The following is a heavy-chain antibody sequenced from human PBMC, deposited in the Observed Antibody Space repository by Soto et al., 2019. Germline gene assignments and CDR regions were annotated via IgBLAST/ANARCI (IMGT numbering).Heavy chain of an antibody. CDR1: GGSISSGGYS. CDR3: ARGLISGSHYSGGWYYFDS. V-gene: IGHV4-30-2*01. Sequence: PSETLSLTCAVSGGSISSGGYSWSWIRQPPGKGLEWIGYIYHSGSASYNPSLKSRVTISVHTSNSQFSLELSSVTAADTAVYYCARGLISGSHYSGGWYYFDSWGQGTQVIGFS. D-gene: IGHD1-26*01. J-gene: IGHJ4*02. CDR2: IYHSGSA.